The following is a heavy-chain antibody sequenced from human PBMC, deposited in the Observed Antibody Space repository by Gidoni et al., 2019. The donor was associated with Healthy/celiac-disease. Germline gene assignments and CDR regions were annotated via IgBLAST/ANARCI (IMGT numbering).Heavy chain of an antibody. J-gene: IGHJ2*01. CDR2: ISSRSNTI. CDR1: GFLFSSYS. D-gene: IGHD2-2*01. V-gene: IGHV3-48*01. CDR3: ARTARYCSSNSCSRDWYFDL. Sequence: EVQLVESGGGLVQPGGSLRLSCAASGFLFSSYSMNWVRQAPGKGLEWVSYISSRSNTIYYADSVKGRFTISRDNAKNSLYLQMNSLRGEDTAVYYCARTARYCSSNSCSRDWYFDLWGRGTLVTVSS.